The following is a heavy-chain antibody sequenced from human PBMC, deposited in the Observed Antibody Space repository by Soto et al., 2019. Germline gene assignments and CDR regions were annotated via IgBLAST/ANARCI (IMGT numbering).Heavy chain of an antibody. CDR1: GYTFTGYG. Sequence: ASVKVSCKASGYTFTGYGISWVRQAPGQGLEWMGWISAYNGNTNYAQKLQGRVTMTTDTSTSTAYMELRSLRSDDTAVYYCARSPVQLERLGWFDPWGQGTLVTVSS. J-gene: IGHJ5*02. D-gene: IGHD1-1*01. CDR3: ARSPVQLERLGWFDP. V-gene: IGHV1-18*01. CDR2: ISAYNGNT.